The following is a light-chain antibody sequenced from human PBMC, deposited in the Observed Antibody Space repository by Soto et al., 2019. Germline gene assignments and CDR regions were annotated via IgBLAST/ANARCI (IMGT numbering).Light chain of an antibody. CDR2: SAS. V-gene: IGKV1-27*01. Sequence: DVQMTQSPSSLSASVGDRVTITCRASQGISSFLAWYQQIPGKVPKLLIYSASTLQSGVPSRFSGSGSGTDFTLTISSLQHEDVAIYYCQKYNSGPLTFGGGTKV. J-gene: IGKJ4*01. CDR1: QGISSF. CDR3: QKYNSGPLT.